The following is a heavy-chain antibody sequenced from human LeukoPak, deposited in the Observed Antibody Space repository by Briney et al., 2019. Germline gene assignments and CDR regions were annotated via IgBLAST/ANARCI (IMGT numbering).Heavy chain of an antibody. CDR1: GYTFTSYA. D-gene: IGHD6-19*01. Sequence: ASVKVSCKASGYTFTSYAMHWVRQAPGQRLEWIGWINAGNGNTKYSQKFQRRVTITRDTSASTAYMELSSLRSEDTAVYYCARDQWSSGWYYFDYWGQGTLVTVSS. CDR3: ARDQWSSGWYYFDY. J-gene: IGHJ4*02. CDR2: INAGNGNT. V-gene: IGHV1-3*01.